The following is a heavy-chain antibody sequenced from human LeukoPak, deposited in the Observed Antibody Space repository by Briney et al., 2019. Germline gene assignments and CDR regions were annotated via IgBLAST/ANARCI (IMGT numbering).Heavy chain of an antibody. J-gene: IGHJ4*02. CDR2: ISSSSSYI. CDR3: ARDRSNMKWARYFFDY. CDR1: GFTFSSYG. V-gene: IGHV3-21*01. D-gene: IGHD1-26*01. Sequence: GRSLRLSCAASGFTFSSYGMHWVRQAPGKGLEWVSSISSSSSYIYYADSVKGRFTISRDNAKNSLYLQMNSLRAEDTAVYYWARDRSNMKWARYFFDYWGQGTLVTGSS.